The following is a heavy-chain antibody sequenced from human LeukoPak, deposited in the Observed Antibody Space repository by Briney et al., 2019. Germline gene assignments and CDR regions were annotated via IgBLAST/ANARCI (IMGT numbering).Heavy chain of an antibody. D-gene: IGHD3-9*01. Sequence: ASVKVSCKASGYTFTSYGISWVRQAPGQGLEWMGWISAYNGNKNYAQKLQGRVTMTTDTSTSTAYMELRSLRSDDTAVYYCARATPPSYDILTGYYSFDYWGQGTLVTVSS. J-gene: IGHJ4*02. V-gene: IGHV1-18*01. CDR2: ISAYNGNK. CDR1: GYTFTSYG. CDR3: ARATPPSYDILTGYYSFDY.